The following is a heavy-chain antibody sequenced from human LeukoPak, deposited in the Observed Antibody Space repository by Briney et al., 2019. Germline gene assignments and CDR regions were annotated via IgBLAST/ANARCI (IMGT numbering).Heavy chain of an antibody. CDR3: ARDAGDINGYTVITLNMDY. D-gene: IGHD4-17*01. V-gene: IGHV3-48*01. Sequence: GGSLRLSCAASGFTFSSYSMNWVRQAPGKGLEGVSYISSSSSTIYYADSVKGRFTISRDNAKNSLYLQMNSLRAEVTAVYYCARDAGDINGYTVITLNMDYWGQGTLVTVSS. CDR1: GFTFSSYS. J-gene: IGHJ4*02. CDR2: ISSSSSTI.